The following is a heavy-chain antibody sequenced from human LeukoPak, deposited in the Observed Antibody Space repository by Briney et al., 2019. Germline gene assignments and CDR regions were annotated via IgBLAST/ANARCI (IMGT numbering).Heavy chain of an antibody. CDR3: ARDLFLDV. V-gene: IGHV3-7*04. J-gene: IGHJ6*02. Sequence: GGSLRLSCAASGFTFSSFWMSWVRQPPGKGLEWVASIKQDGSEKYYVDSVRGRFTISRDNAKNSLYLQMNSLRAEDTAVYYCARDLFLDVWGQGTTVTVSS. D-gene: IGHD3-10*02. CDR2: IKQDGSEK. CDR1: GFTFSSFW.